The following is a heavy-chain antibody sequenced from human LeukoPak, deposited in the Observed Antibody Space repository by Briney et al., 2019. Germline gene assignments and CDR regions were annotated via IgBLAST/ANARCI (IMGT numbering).Heavy chain of an antibody. CDR3: AKDYCSSTSCPFAY. Sequence: PGGSLRLSCAASGFTFSSYSMNWVRQAPGKGLEWVAVISYDGSNKYYADSVKGRFTISRDNSKNTLYLQMNSLRAEDTAVYYCAKDYCSSTSCPFAYWGQGTLVTVSS. CDR1: GFTFSSYS. D-gene: IGHD2-2*01. V-gene: IGHV3-30*18. J-gene: IGHJ4*02. CDR2: ISYDGSNK.